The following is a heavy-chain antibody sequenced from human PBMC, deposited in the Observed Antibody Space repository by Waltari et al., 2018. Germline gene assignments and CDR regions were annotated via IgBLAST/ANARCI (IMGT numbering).Heavy chain of an antibody. CDR2: INHSGST. D-gene: IGHD3-22*01. CDR1: GGSFSGYY. V-gene: IGHV4-34*01. Sequence: QVQLQQWGAGLLKPSETLSLTCAVYGGSFSGYYWSWIRQPPGKGLEWIGEINHSGSTNYNPSLKSRVTISVDTSKNQFSLKLSSVTAADTAVYYCARSPYYYDSSGYFPGGDYWGQGTLVTVSS. CDR3: ARSPYYYDSSGYFPGGDY. J-gene: IGHJ4*02.